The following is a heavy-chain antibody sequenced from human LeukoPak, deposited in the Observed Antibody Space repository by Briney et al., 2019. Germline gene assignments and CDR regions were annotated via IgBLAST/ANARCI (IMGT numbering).Heavy chain of an antibody. Sequence: SETLSLTCTISGGSISSYFWSWIRQPPGKRLEWIGYIYYSGTTNYNPSLKSRVTISVDTSKSQFSLKLSSVTAADTAVYYCARTYGDSYYYYYMDVWGKGTTVTVSS. V-gene: IGHV4-59*01. J-gene: IGHJ6*03. CDR2: IYYSGTT. CDR1: GGSISSYF. D-gene: IGHD2-21*01. CDR3: ARTYGDSYYYYYMDV.